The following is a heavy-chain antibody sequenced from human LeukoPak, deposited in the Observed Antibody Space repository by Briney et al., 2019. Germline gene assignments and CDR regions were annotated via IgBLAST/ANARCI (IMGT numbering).Heavy chain of an antibody. CDR2: INHSGST. Sequence: SETLSLTCAVYGGSFSGYYWSWIRQPPGEGLEWIGEINHSGSTNYNPSLKSRVTISVDTSKNQFSLKLSSVTAADTAVYYCASGYQLLHARGVGAFDIWGQGTMVTVSS. CDR1: GGSFSGYY. CDR3: ASGYQLLHARGVGAFDI. D-gene: IGHD2-2*01. J-gene: IGHJ3*02. V-gene: IGHV4-34*01.